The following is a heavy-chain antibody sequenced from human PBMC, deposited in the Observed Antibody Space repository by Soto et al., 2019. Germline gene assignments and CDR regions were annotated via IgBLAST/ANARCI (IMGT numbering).Heavy chain of an antibody. D-gene: IGHD1-26*01. CDR1: GYTFTSYY. CDR3: ARDPSVDSGSYYAAFDI. J-gene: IGHJ3*02. Sequence: ASVKVSCKASGYTFTSYYMHWVRQAPGQGLEWIGIINPSGGSTSYAQKFQGRVTMTRDTSTSTVYMELSSLRSEDTAVYYCARDPSVDSGSYYAAFDIWGQGTMVTVSS. V-gene: IGHV1-46*01. CDR2: INPSGGST.